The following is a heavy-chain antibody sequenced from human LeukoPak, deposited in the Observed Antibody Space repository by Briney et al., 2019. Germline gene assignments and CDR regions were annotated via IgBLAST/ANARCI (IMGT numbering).Heavy chain of an antibody. CDR2: ISYDGSNK. Sequence: GRSLRPSCAASGFTFSSYAMHWVRQAPGKGLEWVAVISYDGSNKYYADSVKGRFTISRDNSKNTLYLQMNSLRAEDTAVYYCAKDYLKPKTGTSPYFDYWGQGTLVTVSS. CDR3: AKDYLKPKTGTSPYFDY. J-gene: IGHJ4*02. CDR1: GFTFSSYA. D-gene: IGHD1-1*01. V-gene: IGHV3-30*04.